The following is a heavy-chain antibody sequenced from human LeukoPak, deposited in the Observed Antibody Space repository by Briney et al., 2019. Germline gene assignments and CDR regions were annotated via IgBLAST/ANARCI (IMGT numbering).Heavy chain of an antibody. D-gene: IGHD3-22*01. J-gene: IGHJ5*02. CDR2: IYYSGST. CDR1: GGSISSSSYY. Sequence: SETLSLTCTVSGGSISSSSYYWGWIRQPPGKGLEWIGYIYYSGSTNYNPSLKSRVTISVDTSKNQFSLKLSSVTAADTAVYYCARDRYYYDSSGYSNWFDPWGQGTLVTVSS. V-gene: IGHV4-61*01. CDR3: ARDRYYYDSSGYSNWFDP.